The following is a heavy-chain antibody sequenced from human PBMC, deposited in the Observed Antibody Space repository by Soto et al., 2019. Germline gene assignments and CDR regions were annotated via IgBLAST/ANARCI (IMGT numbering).Heavy chain of an antibody. CDR3: ARDRGRAARPLGWFDP. CDR1: GFTFSSYA. J-gene: IGHJ5*02. D-gene: IGHD6-6*01. CDR2: ISYDGSNK. Sequence: QVQLVESGGGVVQPGRSLRLSCAASGFTFSSYAMHWVRQAPGKGLEWVAVISYDGSNKYYADSVKGRFTISRDNSKNTLYLQMNSLRAEDTAVYYCARDRGRAARPLGWFDPWGQGTLVTGSS. V-gene: IGHV3-30-3*01.